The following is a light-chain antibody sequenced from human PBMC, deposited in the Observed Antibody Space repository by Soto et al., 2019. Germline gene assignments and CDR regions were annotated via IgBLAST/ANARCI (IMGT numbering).Light chain of an antibody. CDR2: DVS. CDR3: QKYDSFSVT. J-gene: IGKJ1*01. CDR1: QRMSGW. V-gene: IGKV1-5*01. Sequence: DLQMTQSPSTLSSSLGESVTITCRASQRMSGWLAWHQQKTGKAPKLLIYDVSALKRGVPQRLSGSGSGTELTLTISSLQPDDFATYYGQKYDSFSVTFGQGTKVDIK.